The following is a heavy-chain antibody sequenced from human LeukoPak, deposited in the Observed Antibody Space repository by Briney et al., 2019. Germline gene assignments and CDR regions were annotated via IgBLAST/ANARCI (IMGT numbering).Heavy chain of an antibody. D-gene: IGHD2-2*01. CDR3: ARRANCSSTSCPLTTYYFDY. Sequence: SETLSLTCAVYGGSFSGYYWSWIRQPPGKGLEWIGEINHSGSTNYNPSLKSRVTISVDTSKNQFSLKLSSVTAADTAVYYCARRANCSSTSCPLTTYYFDYWGQGILVTVSS. J-gene: IGHJ4*02. CDR2: INHSGST. CDR1: GGSFSGYY. V-gene: IGHV4-34*01.